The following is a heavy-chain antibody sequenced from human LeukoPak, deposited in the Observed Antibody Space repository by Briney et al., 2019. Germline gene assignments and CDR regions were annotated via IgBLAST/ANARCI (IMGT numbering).Heavy chain of an antibody. J-gene: IGHJ6*02. Sequence: ASVKVSCKASGYTFTSYYMHWVRQAPGQGLEWMGIINPSGGSTSYAQKFQGRVTMTRDTSTSTVYMELSSLRSEDTAVYYCARAQGYCSSTSCSPQYYYYGMDVWGQGTTVTVSS. V-gene: IGHV1-46*01. CDR3: ARAQGYCSSTSCSPQYYYYGMDV. CDR2: INPSGGST. D-gene: IGHD2-2*01. CDR1: GYTFTSYY.